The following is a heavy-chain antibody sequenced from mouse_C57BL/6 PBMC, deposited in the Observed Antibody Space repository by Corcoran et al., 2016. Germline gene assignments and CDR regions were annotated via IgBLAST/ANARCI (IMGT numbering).Heavy chain of an antibody. CDR1: GYTFTDYY. Sequence: EVQLQQSGPELVKPGASVKISCKASGYTFTDYYMNWVKQSHGKSLEWIGDINPNNGGTSYNQKFKGKATLTVDKSSSTAYMELRSLTSEDSAVYYCAKGRAYFDYCGQGTTLTVSS. CDR2: INPNNGGT. D-gene: IGHD3-1*01. V-gene: IGHV1-26*01. J-gene: IGHJ2*01. CDR3: AKGRAYFDY.